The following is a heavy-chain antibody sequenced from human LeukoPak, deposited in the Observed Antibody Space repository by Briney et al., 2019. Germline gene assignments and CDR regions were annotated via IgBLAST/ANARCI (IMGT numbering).Heavy chain of an antibody. CDR3: AKSGKYYYGSGSYPDYFDY. CDR2: ISGSGGST. J-gene: IGHJ4*02. V-gene: IGHV3-23*01. Sequence: VGSLRLSCAASGFTFSSYAMSWVRQAPGKGLEWVSAISGSGGSTYYADSVKGRFTISRDDSKNTLYLQMNSLRAEDTAVYYCAKSGKYYYGSGSYPDYFDYWGQGTLVTVSS. CDR1: GFTFSSYA. D-gene: IGHD3-10*01.